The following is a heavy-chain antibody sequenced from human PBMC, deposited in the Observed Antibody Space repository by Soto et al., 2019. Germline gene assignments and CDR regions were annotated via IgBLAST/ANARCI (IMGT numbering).Heavy chain of an antibody. CDR1: GYPFTSYG. J-gene: IGHJ4*02. D-gene: IGHD3-22*01. Sequence: XSVKVSCKASGYPFTSYGVIWVRQAPGQGLEWMGWISAYNGNTNYAQKLQGRVTMTTDTSTSTAYMELRSLRSDDTAVYYCARDSDSSGPFDYWGQGTLVTVSS. CDR2: ISAYNGNT. CDR3: ARDSDSSGPFDY. V-gene: IGHV1-18*04.